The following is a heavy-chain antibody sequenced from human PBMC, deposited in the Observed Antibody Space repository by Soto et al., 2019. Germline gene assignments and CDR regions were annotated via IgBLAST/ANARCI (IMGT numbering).Heavy chain of an antibody. Sequence: EVQLLESGGGLVQPGGSLRLSCAASGFTFSSYAMSWVRQAPGKGLEWVSAISGSGGSTYYADSVKGRFTISRDNSKNTLYMQMNSLRAEDTAVYYCAKARQDILVVVAAEPPASAFDIWGQGTMVTVSS. CDR2: ISGSGGST. D-gene: IGHD2-15*01. CDR1: GFTFSSYA. J-gene: IGHJ3*02. V-gene: IGHV3-23*01. CDR3: AKARQDILVVVAAEPPASAFDI.